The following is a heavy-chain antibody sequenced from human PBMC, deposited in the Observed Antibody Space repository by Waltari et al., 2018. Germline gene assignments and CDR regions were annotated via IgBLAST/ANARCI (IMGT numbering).Heavy chain of an antibody. J-gene: IGHJ3*02. CDR3: ARVENYDSSGYYYGAFDI. CDR1: GGSFSGYY. CDR2: INHSGST. Sequence: QVQLQQWGAGLLKPSETLSLTCAVYGGSFSGYYWSWIRQPPGKGLEWIGEINHSGSTNYNPSLKSRVTISVDTSKNQFSLKLSSVTAADTAVYYCARVENYDSSGYYYGAFDIWGQGTMVTVSS. D-gene: IGHD3-22*01. V-gene: IGHV4-34*01.